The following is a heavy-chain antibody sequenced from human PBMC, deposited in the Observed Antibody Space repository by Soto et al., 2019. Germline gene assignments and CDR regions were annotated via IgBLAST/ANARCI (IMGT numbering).Heavy chain of an antibody. D-gene: IGHD2-2*01. CDR2: IYSGGST. CDR1: GFTFSSYS. Sequence: GGSLRLSCAASGFTFSSYSMNWVRQAPGKGLEWVSYIYSGGSTYYADSVKGRFTISRHNSKNTLYLQMNSLRAEDTAVYYCASYCSSTSCFPYYYYGMDVWGQGTTVTVSS. V-gene: IGHV3-53*04. J-gene: IGHJ6*02. CDR3: ASYCSSTSCFPYYYYGMDV.